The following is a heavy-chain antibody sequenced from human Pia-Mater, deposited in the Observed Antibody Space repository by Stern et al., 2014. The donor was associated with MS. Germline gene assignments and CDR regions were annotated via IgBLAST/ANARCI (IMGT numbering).Heavy chain of an antibody. V-gene: IGHV1-69*01. D-gene: IGHD3-9*01. J-gene: IGHJ6*02. CDR1: GGTFNVYA. CDR2: IIPIFGTA. Sequence: QLVQPGAEVKKPGSSVKVSCKASGGTFNVYAINWLRQAPGQGLEWMGGIIPIFGTANYAQKFQGRVTITADESTRRSWGGLSSLRYDDTAVYYCARDGRHTDNYGLDVWGQGTTVTVSS. CDR3: ARDGRHTDNYGLDV.